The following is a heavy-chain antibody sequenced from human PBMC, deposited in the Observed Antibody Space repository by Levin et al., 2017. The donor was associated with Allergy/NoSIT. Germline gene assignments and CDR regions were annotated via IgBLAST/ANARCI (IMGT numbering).Heavy chain of an antibody. CDR1: GFTFSSYW. V-gene: IGHV3-7*04. CDR2: IRQDGSDK. CDR3: VRGIHISVAGLES. J-gene: IGHJ4*02. D-gene: IGHD6-19*01. Sequence: GSLRLSCAASGFTFSSYWMSWVRQAPGKGLEWVANIRQDGSDKFYLDSVKARFTISRDNAKSSLYLQMNGLRVEDTAVYYCVRGIHISVAGLESWGQGTLVTVSS.